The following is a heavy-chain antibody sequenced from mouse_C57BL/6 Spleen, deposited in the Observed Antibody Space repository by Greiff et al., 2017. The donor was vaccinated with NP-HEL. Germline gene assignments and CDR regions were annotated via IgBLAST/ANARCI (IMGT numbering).Heavy chain of an antibody. J-gene: IGHJ1*03. CDR1: GYTFTSYW. V-gene: IGHV1-64*01. D-gene: IGHD1-1*01. Sequence: VQLQQPGAELVKPGASVKLSCKASGYTFTSYWMHWVKQRPGQGLEWIGMIHPNSGSTNYNEKFKSKATLTVDKSSSTAYMQLSSLTSEDSAVYYCARGDITTVVAHWYFDVWGTGTTVTVSS. CDR3: ARGDITTVVAHWYFDV. CDR2: IHPNSGST.